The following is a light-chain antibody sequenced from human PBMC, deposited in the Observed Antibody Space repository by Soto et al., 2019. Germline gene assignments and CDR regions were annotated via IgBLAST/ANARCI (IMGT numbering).Light chain of an antibody. Sequence: QSALTQPASVSGSPGQSITISCTGTSTDVGGYNYVSWYQQHPGKAPKLMIYDVTSRPSGVSNRFSGSKSGNTASLIISGLQADDEADYYCISYTSSDTYVFGPGTKLTVL. CDR2: DVT. CDR1: STDVGGYNY. J-gene: IGLJ1*01. CDR3: ISYTSSDTYV. V-gene: IGLV2-14*01.